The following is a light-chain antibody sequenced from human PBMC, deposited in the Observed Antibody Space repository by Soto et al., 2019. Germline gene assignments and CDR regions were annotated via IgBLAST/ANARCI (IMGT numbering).Light chain of an antibody. CDR1: QSVSSTY. J-gene: IGKJ5*01. V-gene: IGKV3-20*01. CDR2: DAS. CDR3: QQYGSSPIT. Sequence: EIVLTHSPGTLSLSQGARATLSCKASQSVSSTYLAWYHQKSGQAPRLLIYDASSRATGIPDRFSGSGSRTDFTLTISRLEPEDFAVYYCQQYGSSPITFGQGTLLEIK.